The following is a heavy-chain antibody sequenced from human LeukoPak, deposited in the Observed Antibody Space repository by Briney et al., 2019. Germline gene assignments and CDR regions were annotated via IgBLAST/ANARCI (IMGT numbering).Heavy chain of an antibody. CDR2: FDPGDGET. J-gene: IGHJ3*02. D-gene: IGHD5-24*01. CDR1: GYTLTELS. V-gene: IGHV1-24*01. Sequence: ASVKVSCKVSGYTLTELSMHWVRQAPGEGLEWMGGFDPGDGETIYAQKFQGGVTMTEDTSTDTAYMELSSLRSEDTAVYYCATLRRDGYNWHDAFDIWGQGTMVTVSS. CDR3: ATLRRDGYNWHDAFDI.